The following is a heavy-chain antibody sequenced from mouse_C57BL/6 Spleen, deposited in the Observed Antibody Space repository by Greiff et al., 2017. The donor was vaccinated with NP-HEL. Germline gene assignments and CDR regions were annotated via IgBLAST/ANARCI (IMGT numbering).Heavy chain of an antibody. CDR1: GFNIKDDY. V-gene: IGHV14-4*01. CDR2: IDPENGDT. CDR3: TSYYYGSSYWYFDV. J-gene: IGHJ1*03. Sequence: EVQRVESGAELVRPGASVKLSCTASGFNIKDDYMHWVKQRPEQGLEWIGWIDPENGDTEYASKFQGKATITADTSSNTAYLQLSSLTSEDTAVYYCTSYYYGSSYWYFDVWGTGTTVTVSS. D-gene: IGHD1-1*01.